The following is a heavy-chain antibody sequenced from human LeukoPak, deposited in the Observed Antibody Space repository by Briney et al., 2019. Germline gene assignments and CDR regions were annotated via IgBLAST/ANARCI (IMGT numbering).Heavy chain of an antibody. J-gene: IGHJ6*02. CDR2: ISYDGSNK. Sequence: PGGSLRLSCAASGFTFSSYGMHWVRQAPGKGLEWVAVISYDGSNKYYADSVKGRFTISRDNSKNTLYLQMNSLRAEDTAVYYCAKDMLRFLEEPMGVWGQGTTVTVSS. D-gene: IGHD3-3*01. V-gene: IGHV3-30*18. CDR3: AKDMLRFLEEPMGV. CDR1: GFTFSSYG.